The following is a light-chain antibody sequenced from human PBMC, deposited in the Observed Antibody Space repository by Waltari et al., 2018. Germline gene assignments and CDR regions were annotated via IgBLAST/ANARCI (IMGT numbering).Light chain of an antibody. CDR1: GNDIGGYDY. V-gene: IGLV2-14*03. J-gene: IGLJ2*01. Sequence: QSALTQPASVSGSPGQAIIISCTGSGNDIGGYDYISWYQQDPGKAPRLIIYDVYNRPSGVSNRFSGSKSDNTASLTISGLQAEDDSIFYCSSYTSSGVVFGGGTKVTVL. CDR2: DVY. CDR3: SSYTSSGVV.